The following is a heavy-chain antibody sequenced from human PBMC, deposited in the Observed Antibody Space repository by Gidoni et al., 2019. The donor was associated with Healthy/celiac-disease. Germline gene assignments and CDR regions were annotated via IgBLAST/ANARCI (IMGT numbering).Heavy chain of an antibody. CDR3: ARLPRNGLLPKVSPHYYYGMDV. D-gene: IGHD2-15*01. V-gene: IGHV4-34*01. CDR2: INHSGST. Sequence: QVQLQQWGAGLLKPSETLSLTCAVSGGSFSGYYWSGIRQPPGKGLEWIGEINHSGSTNYNPSIKSRVTISVDTSKNQFSLKLSSVTAADTAVYYCARLPRNGLLPKVSPHYYYGMDVWGQGTTVTVSS. J-gene: IGHJ6*02. CDR1: GGSFSGYY.